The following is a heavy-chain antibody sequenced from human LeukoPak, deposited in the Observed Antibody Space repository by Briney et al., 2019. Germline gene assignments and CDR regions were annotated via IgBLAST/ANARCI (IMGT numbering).Heavy chain of an antibody. CDR3: ARVRDSSSWLLYYFDY. CDR2: IKQDGSEK. CDR1: GFTFSSYW. V-gene: IGHV3-7*01. J-gene: IGHJ4*02. D-gene: IGHD6-13*01. Sequence: PGGSLRLSCAASGFTFSSYWMSWVRQAPGKGLEWVANIKQDGSEKYYVDSVKGRFTISRDNAKNSLYLQMNSLRAEDTAVYYCARVRDSSSWLLYYFDYWGQGTLVTVSS.